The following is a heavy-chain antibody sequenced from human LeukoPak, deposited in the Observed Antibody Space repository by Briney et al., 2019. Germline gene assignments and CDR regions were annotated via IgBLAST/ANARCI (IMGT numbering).Heavy chain of an antibody. D-gene: IGHD6-19*01. CDR2: INPNSGDT. V-gene: IGHV1-2*02. Sequence: GASVKVSCKASGYTFTGYYMHWVRQAPGQGLEWMGWINPNSGDTNYAQIFQGRVTMTRDTSISTAFMELGRLRSDDTAVYYCARSYSTGWYYFDYWGQGTLVTVSS. J-gene: IGHJ4*02. CDR1: GYTFTGYY. CDR3: ARSYSTGWYYFDY.